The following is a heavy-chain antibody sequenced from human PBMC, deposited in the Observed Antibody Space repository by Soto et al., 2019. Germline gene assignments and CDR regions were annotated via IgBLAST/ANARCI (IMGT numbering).Heavy chain of an antibody. CDR2: ISSSSSTI. D-gene: IGHD3-10*01. J-gene: IGHJ6*02. CDR1: GFTFSSYS. Sequence: PGGSLRLSCAASGFTFSSYSMNWVRQAPGKRLEWVSYISSSSSTIYYADSVKGRFTISRDNAKNSLYLQMNSLRAEDTAVYYCARDAGITMVRGVIIPVGMDVWGQGTTVTVSS. CDR3: ARDAGITMVRGVIIPVGMDV. V-gene: IGHV3-48*01.